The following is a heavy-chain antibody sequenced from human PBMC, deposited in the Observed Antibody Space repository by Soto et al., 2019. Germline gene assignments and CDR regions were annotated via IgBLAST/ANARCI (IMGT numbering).Heavy chain of an antibody. CDR3: ARVERGPATPVVDAFDI. CDR2: MSHSGGT. J-gene: IGHJ3*02. D-gene: IGHD2-15*01. CDR1: GGFVSSGSYY. V-gene: IGHV4-34*01. Sequence: QVQLQQWGAGLLKPSETLSLTCAVYGGFVSSGSYYWSWIRQPPGKGLEWIGEMSHSGGTHFNPSLKPSVPISVATSKNQFSLKMSSVTAADTAVYYCARVERGPATPVVDAFDIWGPGTMVTVSS.